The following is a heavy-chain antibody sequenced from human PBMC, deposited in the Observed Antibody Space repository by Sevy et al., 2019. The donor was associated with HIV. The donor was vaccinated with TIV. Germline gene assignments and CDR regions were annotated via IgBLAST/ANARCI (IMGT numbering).Heavy chain of an antibody. CDR3: ATDRNVWGTDLFDF. J-gene: IGHJ4*02. Sequence: GGSLRLSCAASGFTFSSYWMSWVRQAPGKGLEWVAVIWYDGTNKYYADSVKGRFTISRDNSRNTLYLQMNRLRAEDTAVYYCATDRNVWGTDLFDFWGQGTLVTVSS. D-gene: IGHD3-16*01. CDR1: GFTFSSYW. CDR2: IWYDGTNK. V-gene: IGHV3-33*08.